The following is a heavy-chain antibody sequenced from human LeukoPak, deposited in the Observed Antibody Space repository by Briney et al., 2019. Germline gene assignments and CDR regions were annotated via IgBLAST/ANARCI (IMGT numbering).Heavy chain of an antibody. CDR2: IYSSGTT. D-gene: IGHD6-13*01. CDR3: ARISRAAAGFRGYFDY. Sequence: SETLSLTCTVSGGSINDFYWNWIRQPPGKGLEWIGYIYSSGTTNYNPSLKSRVAMSVDTSKNQFSLKLSSVTAADTAVYYCARISRAAAGFRGYFDYWGQGTLVTVSS. J-gene: IGHJ4*02. V-gene: IGHV4-59*01. CDR1: GGSINDFY.